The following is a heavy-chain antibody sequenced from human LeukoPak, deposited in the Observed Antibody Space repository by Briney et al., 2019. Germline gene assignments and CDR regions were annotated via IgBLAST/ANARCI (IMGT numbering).Heavy chain of an antibody. V-gene: IGHV3-30*04. J-gene: IGHJ6*03. D-gene: IGHD3-10*01. CDR3: ARANYGSGRTTHYYYYYYMDV. Sequence: GGSLRLSCAASGFTFSSYAMHWVRQAPGKGLEWVAVISYDGSNKYYADSVKGRFTISRDNSKNTLYLQMNSLRAEDTAVYYCARANYGSGRTTHYYYYYYMDVWGKGTTVTVSS. CDR1: GFTFSSYA. CDR2: ISYDGSNK.